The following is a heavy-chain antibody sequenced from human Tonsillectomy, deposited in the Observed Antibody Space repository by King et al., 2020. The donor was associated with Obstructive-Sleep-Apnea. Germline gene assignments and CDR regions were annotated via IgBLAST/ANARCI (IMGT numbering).Heavy chain of an antibody. V-gene: IGHV3-9*01. D-gene: IGHD6-19*01. CDR3: AKDIAVAGMVALDI. CDR2: INWNSGII. Sequence: VQLVESGGGLVQPARSLRLSCAAPGFIFDDYAMHWVRQAPGKGLEWVSGINWNSGIIAYADSVKGRFTISRDNAKNSLYLQMNSLRTEDTAFYYCAKDIAVAGMVALDIWGQGTRVTVSS. CDR1: GFIFDDYA. J-gene: IGHJ3*02.